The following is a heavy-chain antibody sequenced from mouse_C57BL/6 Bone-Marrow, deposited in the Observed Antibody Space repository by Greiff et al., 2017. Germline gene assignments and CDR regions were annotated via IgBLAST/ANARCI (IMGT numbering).Heavy chain of an antibody. J-gene: IGHJ2*01. D-gene: IGHD4-1*01. CDR2: IDPETGGT. CDR3: TKNWDPTTRFDY. CDR1: GYTFTDYE. Sequence: QVQLQQSGAELVRPGASVTLSCKASGYTFTDYEMHWVKQTPVHGLEWIGAIDPETGGTAYNQKFKGKAILTADKSSSTAYMELRSLTSEDSAVYYCTKNWDPTTRFDYWGQGTTLTVSS. V-gene: IGHV1-15*01.